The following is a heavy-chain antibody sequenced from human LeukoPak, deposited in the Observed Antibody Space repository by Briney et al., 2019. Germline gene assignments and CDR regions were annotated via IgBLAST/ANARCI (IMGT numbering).Heavy chain of an antibody. V-gene: IGHV3-23*01. J-gene: IGHJ4*02. CDR2: ISGSGGRT. Sequence: GGSLRVSCAASGFTFSSYAMSWVRQAPGKGLEWVSAISGSGGRTYYADSVKGRFTISRDNSKNTLYLQMNSLRAEDTAVYYCAKERLGSFTIFGVAFDYWGQGTLVTVSS. CDR1: GFTFSSYA. D-gene: IGHD3-3*01. CDR3: AKERLGSFTIFGVAFDY.